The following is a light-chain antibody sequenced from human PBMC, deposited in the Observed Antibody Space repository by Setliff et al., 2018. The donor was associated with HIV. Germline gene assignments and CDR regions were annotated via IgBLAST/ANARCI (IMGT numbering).Light chain of an antibody. V-gene: IGLV1-47*01. CDR1: SSNIGRNY. Sequence: QSVLTQPPSASGTPGQRVTISCSGSSSNIGRNYVYWYQQLPGTTPKLLIYRNNQRPSGVPDRFSGSKPGTSASLAISGLRSEDEADYYCAAWDNSLSGSYVFGTGTKVTVL. CDR3: AAWDNSLSGSYV. CDR2: RNN. J-gene: IGLJ1*01.